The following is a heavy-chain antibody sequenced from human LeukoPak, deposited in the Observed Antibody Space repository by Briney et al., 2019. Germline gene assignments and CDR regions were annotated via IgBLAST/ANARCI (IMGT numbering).Heavy chain of an antibody. CDR2: IYYIGST. V-gene: IGHV4-59*01. CDR1: GGSISSYY. J-gene: IGHJ3*02. CDR3: ARASIGARDAFDI. Sequence: SETLSLTCTVSGGSISSYYWSWIRRPPGKGLEWLGYIYYIGSTNYKPSLKSRLTISVETTKNQFSLKLRSVTAADKAVYYCARASIGARDAFDIWGQGTMVTVSS. D-gene: IGHD6-6*01.